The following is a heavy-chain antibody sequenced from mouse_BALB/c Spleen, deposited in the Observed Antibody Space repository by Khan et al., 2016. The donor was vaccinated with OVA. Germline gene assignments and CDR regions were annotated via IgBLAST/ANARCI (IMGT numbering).Heavy chain of an antibody. D-gene: IGHD1-1*01. CDR2: ISYSGRT. V-gene: IGHV3-2*02. J-gene: IGHJ2*01. CDR1: GYSITSDYA. Sequence: EVQLQESGPGLVKPSQSLSLTCTVTGYSITSDYAWNWIRQFPGNKLEWMGYISYSGRTGYNPSLKSRISITRDTSKNQFFLQLNSVTTEDTATYYCARSVTITTVVATDFDYWDQGTTLTVSS. CDR3: ARSVTITTVVATDFDY.